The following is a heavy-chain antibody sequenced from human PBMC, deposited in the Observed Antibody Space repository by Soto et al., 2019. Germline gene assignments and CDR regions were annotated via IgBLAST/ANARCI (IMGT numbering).Heavy chain of an antibody. D-gene: IGHD3-10*01. Sequence: ASVKVSCKASGYTFTSYGISWVRQAPGQGLEWMGWISAYNGNTNYAQKLQGRVTMTTDTSTSTAYMELRSLRSDDTAVYYCARVYYGSGSYYNNWFDPWGQGSLVTVSS. CDR1: GYTFTSYG. J-gene: IGHJ5*02. V-gene: IGHV1-18*01. CDR2: ISAYNGNT. CDR3: ARVYYGSGSYYNNWFDP.